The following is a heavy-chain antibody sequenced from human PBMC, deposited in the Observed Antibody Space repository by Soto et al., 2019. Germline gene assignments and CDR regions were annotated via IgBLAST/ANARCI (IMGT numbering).Heavy chain of an antibody. V-gene: IGHV2-5*02. CDR1: GFSLSTSGVG. J-gene: IGHJ4*02. CDR3: AHRAGEARCSSTSCYSAYYFDY. Sequence: QITLKESGPTLVKPTQTLTLTCTFSGFSLSTSGVGVGWIRQPPGKALEWLALIYWDDDKRYSPSLKSRLTITKDTSKNQVVLTMTTMDPVDTATYYCAHRAGEARCSSTSCYSAYYFDYWGQGTLVTVSS. CDR2: IYWDDDK. D-gene: IGHD2-2*01.